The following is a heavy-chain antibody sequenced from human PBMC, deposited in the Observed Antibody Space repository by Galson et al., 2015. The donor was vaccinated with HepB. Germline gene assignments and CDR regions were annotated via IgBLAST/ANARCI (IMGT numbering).Heavy chain of an antibody. CDR1: GFTFADYD. V-gene: IGHV3-23*01. J-gene: IGHJ4*02. Sequence: SLRLSCAASGFTFADYDMRWVRQAPGQGLEWISSINATGGSTYYSDSVQGRFTISRDNTKSTLYLQVNNLRVEDTAIYYCAKAKTPNDGRLVLDYWGQGTLVTVSA. CDR3: AKAKTPNDGRLVLDY. CDR2: INATGGST. D-gene: IGHD2-8*02.